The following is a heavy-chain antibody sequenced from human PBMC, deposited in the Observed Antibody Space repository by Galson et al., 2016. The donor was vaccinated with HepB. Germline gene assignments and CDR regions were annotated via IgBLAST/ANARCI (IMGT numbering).Heavy chain of an antibody. CDR2: MSGSGGSP. D-gene: IGHD3-16*01. CDR3: AKVADGYGGGDYYFYYMDV. Sequence: SLRLSCAASGFTFNKYSMSWVCQASGKGLEWVSAMSGSGGSPWYADSVKGRFTISRDNSKNTLYLQLKSLRAEDTALYYCAKVADGYGGGDYYFYYMDVWGKETTVTVSS. CDR1: GFTFNKYS. J-gene: IGHJ6*03. V-gene: IGHV3-23*01.